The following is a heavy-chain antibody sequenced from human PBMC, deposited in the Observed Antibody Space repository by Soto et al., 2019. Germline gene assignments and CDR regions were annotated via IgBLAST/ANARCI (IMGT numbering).Heavy chain of an antibody. CDR2: ISTDGTST. D-gene: IGHD1-1*01. V-gene: IGHV3-74*01. Sequence: EVQLVESGGGLVQPGGSLRLSCAASGFTFSSYWMHWVRQDPGKGLVWVSRISTDGTSTTYADSVRGRFTISRDNAKNTLYLQMNSLRADDTAVYYCARDRDAYNLAPFDSWGQGTLVTVSS. J-gene: IGHJ4*02. CDR1: GFTFSSYW. CDR3: ARDRDAYNLAPFDS.